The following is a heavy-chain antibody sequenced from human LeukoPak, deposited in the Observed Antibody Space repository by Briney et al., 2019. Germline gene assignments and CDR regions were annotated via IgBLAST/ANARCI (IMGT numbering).Heavy chain of an antibody. CDR3: ARDRCSSTSCFIDY. Sequence: GGSLRLSCAASGFTFSNYWMSWVRQAPGKGLEWVANIKQDGSEKYYVDSVKGRFTISRDNAKNSLYLQMNSLRAEDRAVYYCARDRCSSTSCFIDYWGQGTLVTVSS. J-gene: IGHJ4*02. D-gene: IGHD2-2*01. CDR1: GFTFSNYW. CDR2: IKQDGSEK. V-gene: IGHV3-7*04.